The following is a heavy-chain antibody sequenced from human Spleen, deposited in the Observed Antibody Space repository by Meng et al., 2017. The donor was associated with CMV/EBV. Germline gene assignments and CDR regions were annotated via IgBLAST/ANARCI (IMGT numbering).Heavy chain of an antibody. D-gene: IGHD1-26*01. CDR3: AREGDSGTYQY. J-gene: IGHJ4*02. CDR1: GYDFTTYS. Sequence: QVQSVQSGSELEKPGASVKISCEAAGYDFTTYSIHWVRQAPGQGLEWMGWINTNTGSPTYAQGFTGRFVFSLDTSVNTAYLQISSLKAEDTAVYYCAREGDSGTYQYWGQGTLVTVSS. V-gene: IGHV7-4-1*02. CDR2: INTNTGSP.